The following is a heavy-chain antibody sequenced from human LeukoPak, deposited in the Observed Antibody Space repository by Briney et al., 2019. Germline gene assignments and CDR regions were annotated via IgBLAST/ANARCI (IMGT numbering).Heavy chain of an antibody. Sequence: PGGSLRLSCAASGFTFSSYGMHWVRQAPGKGLEWVAVISYDGSNKYYADSVKGRFTISRDNSKNTLYLQMNSLGAEDTAVYYCAKVRYYYDSSGYFDYWGQGTLVTVSS. CDR3: AKVRYYYDSSGYFDY. CDR1: GFTFSSYG. V-gene: IGHV3-30*18. J-gene: IGHJ4*02. CDR2: ISYDGSNK. D-gene: IGHD3-22*01.